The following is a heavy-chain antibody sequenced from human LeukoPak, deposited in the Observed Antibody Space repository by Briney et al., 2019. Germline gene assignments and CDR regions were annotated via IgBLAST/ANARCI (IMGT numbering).Heavy chain of an antibody. CDR2: ISGSGGST. CDR3: AKAGGDIVVVPADY. V-gene: IGHV3-23*01. CDR1: GFTFSSYA. J-gene: IGHJ4*02. Sequence: PGGSLRLSCAASGFTFSSYAMSWVRQAPGKGLEWVSAISGSGGSTYYADSVKGRFTISRDNSKNTLYLQMNSLRAEDTAVYYYAKAGGDIVVVPADYWGQGTLVTVSS. D-gene: IGHD2-2*01.